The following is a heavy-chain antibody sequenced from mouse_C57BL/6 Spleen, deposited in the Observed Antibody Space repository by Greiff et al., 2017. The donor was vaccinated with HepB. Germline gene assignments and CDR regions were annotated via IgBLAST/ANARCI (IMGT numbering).Heavy chain of an antibody. CDR3: ARGHYSLDY. Sequence: VQLQESGPELVKPGASVKISCKASGYAFSSSWMNWVKQRPGKGLEWIGRIYPGDGDTNYNGKFKGKATLTADTSSSTAYMQLSSLTSEDSAVYFCARGHYSLDYWGQGTTLTVSS. D-gene: IGHD2-12*01. J-gene: IGHJ2*01. V-gene: IGHV1-82*01. CDR2: IYPGDGDT. CDR1: GYAFSSSW.